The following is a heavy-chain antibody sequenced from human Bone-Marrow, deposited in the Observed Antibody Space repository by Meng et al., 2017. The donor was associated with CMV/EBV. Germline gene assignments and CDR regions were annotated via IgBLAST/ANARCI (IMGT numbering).Heavy chain of an antibody. CDR2: ISSSGRII. D-gene: IGHD3-3*01. Sequence: GESLKISCATSGFTFSNYEMNWVRQAPGRGLEWVSYISSSGRIIYYADSVKGRFTISKDNAKNSLFLEMNSLTAEDTAVYYCARGPRDNDFWSDFYTGIGYYAMDVWGQGTTVTVSS. V-gene: IGHV3-48*03. CDR3: ARGPRDNDFWSDFYTGIGYYAMDV. CDR1: GFTFSNYE. J-gene: IGHJ6*02.